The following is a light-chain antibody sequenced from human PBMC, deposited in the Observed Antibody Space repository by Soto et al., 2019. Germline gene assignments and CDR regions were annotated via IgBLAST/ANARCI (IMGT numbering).Light chain of an antibody. V-gene: IGKV1-5*01. CDR2: DAS. J-gene: IGKJ1*01. Sequence: DIQMTQSPSTLSASVGDRVTITCRASQSISNRLAWYQQKPGKAPKVVIYDASSLESGVPSRFSGSGSGTEFILTINSLQPDDFATYCCQHYGGMWAFGQGTKVE. CDR3: QHYGGMWA. CDR1: QSISNR.